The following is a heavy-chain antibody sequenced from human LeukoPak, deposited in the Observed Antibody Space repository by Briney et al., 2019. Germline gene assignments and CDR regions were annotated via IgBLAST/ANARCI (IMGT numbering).Heavy chain of an antibody. CDR3: ARDGALSSYYQYFDY. Sequence: PGGSLRLSCAASGFTFSSYAVHWVRQAPGKGLEWVAVISYDGSNKYCADSMKGRFTISRDNSKSTLYLQMNSLRSEDTAVYYCARDGALSSYYQYFDYWGQGTLVTVSS. CDR2: ISYDGSNK. J-gene: IGHJ4*02. V-gene: IGHV3-30-3*01. D-gene: IGHD1-26*01. CDR1: GFTFSSYA.